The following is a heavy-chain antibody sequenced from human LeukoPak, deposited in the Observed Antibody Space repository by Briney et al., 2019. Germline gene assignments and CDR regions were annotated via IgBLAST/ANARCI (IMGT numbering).Heavy chain of an antibody. Sequence: PSETLSLTCTVSGVSVSSATYYWSWIRQPPGKGLEWINYIYYSGSTDYNPSLKSRVTISVDTSKNQFSLKLSSVTAADTAVYYCARDHVKLGSGRSVDYWGQGTLVTVSS. J-gene: IGHJ4*02. CDR3: ARDHVKLGSGRSVDY. V-gene: IGHV4-61*01. D-gene: IGHD3-10*01. CDR1: GVSVSSATYY. CDR2: IYYSGST.